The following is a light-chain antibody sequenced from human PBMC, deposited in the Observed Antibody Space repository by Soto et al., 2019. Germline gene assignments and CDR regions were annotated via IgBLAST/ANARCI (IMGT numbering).Light chain of an antibody. J-gene: IGLJ2*01. Sequence: QSVPTQPASVSGSPGQSITISCTGTSSDVGNSNFDSWYQQHPGKAPKLIIYDVSNRPSGVSDRFSGSKSGNTASLTISGLQAEDEADYYCSSYAEITTVVVFGGGTKLTVL. CDR3: SSYAEITTVVV. CDR2: DVS. CDR1: SSDVGNSNF. V-gene: IGLV2-14*03.